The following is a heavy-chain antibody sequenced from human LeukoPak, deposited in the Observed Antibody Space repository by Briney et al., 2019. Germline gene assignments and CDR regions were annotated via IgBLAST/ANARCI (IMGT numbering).Heavy chain of an antibody. Sequence: SETLSLTCTVSGGSISSSSYYWGWIRQPPGKGLEWIGSIYYSGSTYYNPSLKSRVTISVDTSKNQFSLKLSSVTAADTAVYYCARDHFSGYCSSTSCHYFDYWGQGTLVTVSS. CDR1: GGSISSSSYY. CDR3: ARDHFSGYCSSTSCHYFDY. D-gene: IGHD2-2*01. V-gene: IGHV4-39*02. CDR2: IYYSGST. J-gene: IGHJ4*02.